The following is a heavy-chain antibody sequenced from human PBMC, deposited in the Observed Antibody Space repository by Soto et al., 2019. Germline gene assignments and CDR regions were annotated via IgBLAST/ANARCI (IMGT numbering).Heavy chain of an antibody. Sequence: SETLSLTCTVYGGSFTFSGYYWRWIRQPPGKGLEWIGEINHNRNTNYNPSLESRVTISLDTSKNQFSLDLTSVTAADTAVYYCVRGRILRLRFGDFDSWGQGTLVTVSS. V-gene: IGHV4-34*01. J-gene: IGHJ4*02. D-gene: IGHD5-12*01. CDR1: GGSFTFSGYY. CDR3: VRGRILRLRFGDFDS. CDR2: INHNRNT.